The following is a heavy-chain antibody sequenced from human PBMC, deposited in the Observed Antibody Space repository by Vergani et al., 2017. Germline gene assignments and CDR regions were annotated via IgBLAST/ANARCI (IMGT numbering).Heavy chain of an antibody. D-gene: IGHD2-15*01. CDR3: ASKRGACRAAYCHSYDF. V-gene: IGHV4-39*01. J-gene: IGHJ4*02. Sequence: QVQLQESGPGLVKPSETLSLTCTVSGDSVISTDYHWGWIRQPPGKGLEWIGSMDYSGSTPHNPSLESRISISFETPKNQFSLRLTSVTAADTAVYYCASKRGACRAAYCHSYDFWGPGTLVGVSS. CDR1: GDSVISTDYH. CDR2: MDYSGST.